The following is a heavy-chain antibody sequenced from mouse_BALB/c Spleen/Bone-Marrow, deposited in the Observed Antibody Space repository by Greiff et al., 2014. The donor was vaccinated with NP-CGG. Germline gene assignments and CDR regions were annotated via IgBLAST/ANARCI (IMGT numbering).Heavy chain of an antibody. Sequence: QVQLQQPGAELVKPGASVKLSCKASGYTFTSHWMHWVKQRPGQGLEWIGEINPSNGRSNYNEKFKSKATLTVDKSSSTAYMQLSSLTSEDSAVYYCARRGNYGAMDYWGQGISVTVSS. CDR1: GYTFTSHW. CDR2: INPSNGRS. D-gene: IGHD2-1*01. CDR3: ARRGNYGAMDY. J-gene: IGHJ4*01. V-gene: IGHV1S81*02.